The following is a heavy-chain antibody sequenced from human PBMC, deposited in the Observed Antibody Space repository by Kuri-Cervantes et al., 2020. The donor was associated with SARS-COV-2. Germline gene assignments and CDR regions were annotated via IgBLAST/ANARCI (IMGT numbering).Heavy chain of an antibody. CDR2: IYYSGST. CDR3: ASYVVVPAAPLDY. V-gene: IGHV4-39*01. J-gene: IGHJ4*02. CDR1: GGSISSYY. Sequence: SETLSLTCTVSGGSISSYYWSWIRQPPGKGLEWIGSIYYSGSTYYNPSLKSRVTISVDTSKNQFSLKLSSVTAADTAVYYCASYVVVPAAPLDYWGQGTLVTVSS. D-gene: IGHD2-2*01.